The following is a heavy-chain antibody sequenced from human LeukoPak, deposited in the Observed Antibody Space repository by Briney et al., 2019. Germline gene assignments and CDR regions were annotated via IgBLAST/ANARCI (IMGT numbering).Heavy chain of an antibody. CDR3: ARGGWELHLDY. CDR2: ISSSSSTI. V-gene: IGHV3-48*01. J-gene: IGHJ4*02. CDR1: GFTFSSYS. Sequence: GGSLRLSCAASGFTFSSYSMNWVRQAPGKGLEWVSYISSSSSTIYYADSVKGRFTISRDNAKNSLYLRMNSLRAEDTAVYYCARGGWELHLDYWGQGTLVTVSS. D-gene: IGHD1-26*01.